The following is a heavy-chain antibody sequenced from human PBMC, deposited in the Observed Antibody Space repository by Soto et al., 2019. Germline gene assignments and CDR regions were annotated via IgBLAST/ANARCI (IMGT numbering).Heavy chain of an antibody. CDR2: IYWDDDR. D-gene: IGHD5-12*01. V-gene: IGHV2-5*02. J-gene: IGHJ4*02. CDR1: GFSLTADGVA. Sequence: QITLKESGPTLVKPTQTLTLSCTVSGFSLTADGVAVGWIRQPPGKALEWLALIYWDDDRRYSPSRAARLTIIKDPSRNQVVLTLTNMDPVDSGTYFCAQQKQPGYRLFDYWGRGTLVTVAS. CDR3: AQQKQPGYRLFDY.